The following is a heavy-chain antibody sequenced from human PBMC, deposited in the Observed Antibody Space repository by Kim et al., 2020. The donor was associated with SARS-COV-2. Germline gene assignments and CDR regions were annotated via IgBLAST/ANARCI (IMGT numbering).Heavy chain of an antibody. CDR1: GYTFTGYY. D-gene: IGHD6-19*01. Sequence: ASVKVSCKASGYTFTGYYMHWVRQAPGQGLEWMGWINPNSGGTNYAQKFQGRVTMTRDTSISTAYMELSRLRSDDTAVYYCARAAEGSSEVDNWFDPWGQGTLVTVSS. J-gene: IGHJ5*02. CDR3: ARAAEGSSEVDNWFDP. V-gene: IGHV1-2*02. CDR2: INPNSGGT.